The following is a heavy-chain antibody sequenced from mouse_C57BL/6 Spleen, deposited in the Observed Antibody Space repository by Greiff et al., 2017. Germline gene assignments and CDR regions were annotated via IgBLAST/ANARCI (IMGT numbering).Heavy chain of an antibody. CDR2: INPSTGGT. Sequence: VQLQQSGPELVKPGASVKISCKASGYSFTGYYMHWVKQSSEKSLEWIGEINPSTGGTSYNQKFKGKATLTVDNSSSTAYMQLKSLTSEDSAVYYCARKGPPYAMDYWGQGTSVTVSS. D-gene: IGHD3-3*01. CDR1: GYSFTGYY. CDR3: ARKGPPYAMDY. V-gene: IGHV1-43*01. J-gene: IGHJ4*01.